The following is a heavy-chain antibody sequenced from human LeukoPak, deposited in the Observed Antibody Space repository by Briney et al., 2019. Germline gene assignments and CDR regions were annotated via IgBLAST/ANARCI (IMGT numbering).Heavy chain of an antibody. CDR2: ISSSSTYI. V-gene: IGHV3-21*01. CDR1: GFTFSSYS. Sequence: GGSLTLSSAASGFTFSSYSMSWVRQAPGKGLGWVSSISSSSTYIYYADSVKGQFTISRDNAKNSLYLQMNSLRAEDTAVYYCARTKGYSGYDSTVDVWGKGTTVTVSS. CDR3: ARTKGYSGYDSTVDV. D-gene: IGHD5-12*01. J-gene: IGHJ6*04.